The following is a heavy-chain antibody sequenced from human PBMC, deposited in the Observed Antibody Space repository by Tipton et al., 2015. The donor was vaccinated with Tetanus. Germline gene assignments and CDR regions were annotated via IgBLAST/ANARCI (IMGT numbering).Heavy chain of an antibody. CDR1: GASISLYY. D-gene: IGHD3-22*01. J-gene: IGHJ3*02. CDR3: ARDVWRYYDSSGYQDHDAFDI. CDR2: IYTSGST. Sequence: TLSLTCTVSGASISLYYWTWIRQPAGKGLEWIGRIYTSGSTNYNPSLKRRVTMSVDTSNNQFSLKLSSVTAADTAVYYCARDVWRYYDSSGYQDHDAFDIWGQGTMVTVSS. V-gene: IGHV4-4*07.